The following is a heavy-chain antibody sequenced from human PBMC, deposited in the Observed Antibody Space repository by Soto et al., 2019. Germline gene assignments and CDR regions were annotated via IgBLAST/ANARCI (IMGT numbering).Heavy chain of an antibody. CDR1: GFTFSSYW. CDR3: ARDVEWESSSFFDY. Sequence: GGSLRLSCAASGFTFSSYWMSWVRQAPGKGLEWVANIKQDGSEKYYVDSVKGRSTISRDNAKNSLYLQMNSLRAEDTAVYYCARDVEWESSSFFDYWGQGTLVTVSS. J-gene: IGHJ4*02. CDR2: IKQDGSEK. D-gene: IGHD6-6*01. V-gene: IGHV3-7*05.